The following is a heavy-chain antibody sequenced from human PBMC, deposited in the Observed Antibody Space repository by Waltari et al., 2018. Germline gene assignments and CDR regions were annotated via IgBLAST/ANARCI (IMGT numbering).Heavy chain of an antibody. CDR1: GYTFTSYW. V-gene: IGHV5-51*01. CDR3: ARHVARYGDLLYFDH. CDR2: ICPGYSEGFPWHTDT. J-gene: IGHJ4*02. D-gene: IGHD4-17*01. Sequence: EVQLVQSGAEVKKSGESLKISCKASGYTFTSYWVAWVRLMPGKGLEWVGSICPGYSEGFPWHTDTRYSPSFQGLVTISVDKSINTSYLQWGSLKASDSAFYFCARHVARYGDLLYFDHWGQGSLVTVSS.